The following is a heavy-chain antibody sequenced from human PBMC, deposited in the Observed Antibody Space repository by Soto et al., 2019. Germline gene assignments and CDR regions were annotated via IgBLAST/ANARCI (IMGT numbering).Heavy chain of an antibody. Sequence: GGSLRLSCAASGFTVSSNYMSWVRQAPGKGLEWVSVIYSGGSTYYADSVKGRFTISRHNSKNTLYLQMNSLRAEDTAVYYCASYYYDSSGYPPFDYWGQGTLVTVSS. D-gene: IGHD3-22*01. J-gene: IGHJ4*02. CDR2: IYSGGST. CDR3: ASYYYDSSGYPPFDY. CDR1: GFTVSSNY. V-gene: IGHV3-53*04.